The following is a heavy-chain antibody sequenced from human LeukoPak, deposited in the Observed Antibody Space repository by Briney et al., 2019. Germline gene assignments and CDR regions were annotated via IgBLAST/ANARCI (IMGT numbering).Heavy chain of an antibody. D-gene: IGHD5-18*01. CDR1: GYTFTSYG. J-gene: IGHJ4*02. CDR3: AREITGGYSYGSLSPHGPIDY. Sequence: ASVKVSCTASGYTFTSYGISWVRQAPGQGLEWMGWISAYNGNTNYAQKLQGRVTMTTDTSTSTAYMELRSLRSDDTAVYYCAREITGGYSYGSLSPHGPIDYWGQGTLVTVSS. V-gene: IGHV1-18*01. CDR2: ISAYNGNT.